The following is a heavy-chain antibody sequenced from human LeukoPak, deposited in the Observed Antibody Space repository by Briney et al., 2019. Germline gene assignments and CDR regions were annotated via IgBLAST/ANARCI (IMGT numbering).Heavy chain of an antibody. V-gene: IGHV1-2*02. CDR3: ARTQWLRFPPSFDP. J-gene: IGHJ5*02. CDR2: INPNSGGT. CDR1: GYTFTGYY. Sequence: ASVTVSRTASGYTFTGYYMHWVRQAPGQGLEGMGWINPNSGGTTYAQKFQGRVTLTRATSISTAYMELSRLRSDDTAVYYCARTQWLRFPPSFDPWGQGTLVTVSS. D-gene: IGHD5-12*01.